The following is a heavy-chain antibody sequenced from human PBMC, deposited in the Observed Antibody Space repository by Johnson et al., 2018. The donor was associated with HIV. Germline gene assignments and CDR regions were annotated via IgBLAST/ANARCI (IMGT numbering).Heavy chain of an antibody. CDR1: GFNFSGYW. V-gene: IGHV3-7*01. D-gene: IGHD3-10*01. CDR2: IKQAGSEK. Sequence: VQLVESGGGLVQPGGSLRLSCAASGFNFSGYWMSWVRQAPGKGLEWVANIKQAGSEKYYVDSVTGRFTISRDNAKNSLYLQMNSLRAEDTAVYYCARGKWRGGSGTDDVFDIWGQGTMVTVS. J-gene: IGHJ3*02. CDR3: ARGKWRGGSGTDDVFDI.